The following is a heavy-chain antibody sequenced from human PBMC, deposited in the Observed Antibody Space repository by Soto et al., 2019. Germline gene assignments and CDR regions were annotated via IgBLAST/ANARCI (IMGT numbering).Heavy chain of an antibody. CDR1: GYTFTSYG. Sequence: GASVKVSCKASGYTFTSYGISWVRQAPGQGLEWMGLINPNSGGTNYAQKFQGWVTMTRDTSISTAYMELSRLRSDDTAVYYCAREAGDYYYYGMDVWGQGTTVTVSS. V-gene: IGHV1-2*04. J-gene: IGHJ6*02. D-gene: IGHD6-19*01. CDR3: AREAGDYYYYGMDV. CDR2: INPNSGGT.